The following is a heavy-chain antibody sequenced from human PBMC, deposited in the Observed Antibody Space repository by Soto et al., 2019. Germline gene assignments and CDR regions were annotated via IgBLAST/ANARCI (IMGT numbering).Heavy chain of an antibody. V-gene: IGHV4-39*01. CDR3: ARPSSGPPLAMDV. Sequence: LSLTCTVSGDCISSSTHYWGCIRQPPGKGLEWIGSIYYSGSTYYNPSLRSRVTISVDTSKHQFSLKLTSVTAADTAVYYCARPSSGPPLAMDVWGKGTTVTVSS. CDR1: GDCISSSTHY. D-gene: IGHD6-19*01. CDR2: IYYSGST. J-gene: IGHJ6*04.